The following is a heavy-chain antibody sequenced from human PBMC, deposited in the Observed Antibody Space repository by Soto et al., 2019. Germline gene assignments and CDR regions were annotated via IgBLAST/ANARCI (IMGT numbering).Heavy chain of an antibody. CDR2: MYYTGTT. V-gene: IGHV4-59*01. CDR3: AGRHFGELHGWFDP. Sequence: SETLSLPCTVSGGSMISYYWSWIRQPPGKGLEWIAYMYYTGTTNYNPSLKSRATMSLDMSKSQFTLKLSSVTAADTAVYFCAGRHFGELHGWFDPWGQGTLVTVSS. CDR1: GGSMISYY. D-gene: IGHD3-10*01. J-gene: IGHJ5*02.